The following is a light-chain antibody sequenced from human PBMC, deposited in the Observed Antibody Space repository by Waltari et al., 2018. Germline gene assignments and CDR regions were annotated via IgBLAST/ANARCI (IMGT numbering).Light chain of an antibody. CDR1: KLEDKY. V-gene: IGLV3-1*01. J-gene: IGLJ2*01. CDR3: QACDRNTYVV. CDR2: QDS. Sequence: SYEVTQPPSVSVSPGQTASITCSGDKLEDKYVCWYQQKPGQSPVLVLHQDSKRPSGIPERFSGFNSGNTATLTISETQAMDEADYYCQACDRNTYVVFGGGTKLTVL.